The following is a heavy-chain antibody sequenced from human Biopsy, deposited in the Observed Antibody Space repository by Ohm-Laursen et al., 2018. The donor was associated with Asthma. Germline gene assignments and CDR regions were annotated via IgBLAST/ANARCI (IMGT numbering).Heavy chain of an antibody. D-gene: IGHD6-19*01. Sequence: SVKVSCKAPGGTSSNFAISWVRQAPGQGLEWLGGIMTVFGTTNYAQKFQGRVTITADESTSTAYMEVTSLRSEDTAIYYCARCQVGYSSGWSLLLRKIYYSGMDVWGQGTAVTVSS. CDR2: IMTVFGTT. J-gene: IGHJ6*02. CDR3: ARCQVGYSSGWSLLLRKIYYSGMDV. CDR1: GGTSSNFA. V-gene: IGHV1-69*13.